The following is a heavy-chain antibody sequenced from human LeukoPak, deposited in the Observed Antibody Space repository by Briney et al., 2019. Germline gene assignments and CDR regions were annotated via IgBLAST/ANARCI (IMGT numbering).Heavy chain of an antibody. V-gene: IGHV4-59*12. CDR3: AREVVGATARGYFDY. CDR2: IYNSGST. Sequence: SETLSLTCTVSGDSFSYFYWSWIRQPPGKGLEWIGYIYNSGSTNYNPSLKSRVTISVDTSKNQFSLELSSVTAADTAVHYCAREVVGATARGYFDYWGQGTLVTVSS. D-gene: IGHD1-26*01. J-gene: IGHJ4*02. CDR1: GDSFSYFY.